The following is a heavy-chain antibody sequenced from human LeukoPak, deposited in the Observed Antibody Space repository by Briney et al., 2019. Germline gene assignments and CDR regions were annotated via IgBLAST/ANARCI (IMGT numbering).Heavy chain of an antibody. CDR1: GGSISSGGHY. J-gene: IGHJ6*02. D-gene: IGHD3-22*01. V-gene: IGHV4-31*03. CDR2: IYYSGST. Sequence: SETLSLTCTVSGGSISSGGHYWSCIRQHPGKGLEWIGYIYYSGSTYYNPSLKSRITISINTSKNQFSLKLSSVTAADTAVYYCARSPPSNYYDSSGTPRGYYYYYGMDVWGQGTTVTVSS. CDR3: ARSPPSNYYDSSGTPRGYYYYYGMDV.